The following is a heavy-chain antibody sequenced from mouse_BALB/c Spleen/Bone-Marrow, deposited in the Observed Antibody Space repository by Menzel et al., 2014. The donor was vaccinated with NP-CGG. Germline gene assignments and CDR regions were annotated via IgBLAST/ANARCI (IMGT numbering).Heavy chain of an antibody. CDR2: IWSGGST. J-gene: IGHJ4*01. V-gene: IGHV2-2*02. D-gene: IGHD2-14*01. CDR1: GFSLTSYG. Sequence: VQLQQSGPGLVQPPQSLSITCTVSGFSLTSYGVHWVRQSPGKGLEWLGVIWSGGSTDYNAAFKSRLSISKDNSKSQVFFKMNSLQPNDTAIYYCARMDRSSYAMDYWGQGTSVTVSS. CDR3: ARMDRSSYAMDY.